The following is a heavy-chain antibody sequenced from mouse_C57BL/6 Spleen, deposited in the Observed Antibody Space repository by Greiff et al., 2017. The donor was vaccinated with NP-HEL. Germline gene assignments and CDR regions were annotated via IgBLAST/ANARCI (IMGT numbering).Heavy chain of an antibody. CDR2: IDPSDSYT. CDR1: GYTFTSYW. J-gene: IGHJ2*01. CDR3: ARCGGNYYFDY. D-gene: IGHD2-1*01. V-gene: IGHV1-50*01. Sequence: VQLQQPGAELVKPGASVKLSCKASGYTFTSYWMQWVKQRPGQGLEWIGEIDPSDSYTNYNQKFKGKATLTVDTSSSTAYMQLSSLTSEDSAVYYCARCGGNYYFDYWGQGTTLTVSS.